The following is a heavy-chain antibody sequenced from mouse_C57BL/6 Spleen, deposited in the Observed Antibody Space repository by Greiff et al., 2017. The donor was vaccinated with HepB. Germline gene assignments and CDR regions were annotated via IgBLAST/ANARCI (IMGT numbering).Heavy chain of an antibody. V-gene: IGHV1-64*01. CDR2: IHPNSGST. Sequence: VQLQQSGAELVKPGASVKLSCKASGYTFTSYWMHWVKQRPGQGLEWIGMIHPNSGSTNYNEKFKSKATLTVDKSSSTAYMQLSSLTSEDSAVYYCARSGGIFLDYWGQGTTLTVSS. CDR1: GYTFTSYW. J-gene: IGHJ2*01. D-gene: IGHD3-1*01. CDR3: ARSGGIFLDY.